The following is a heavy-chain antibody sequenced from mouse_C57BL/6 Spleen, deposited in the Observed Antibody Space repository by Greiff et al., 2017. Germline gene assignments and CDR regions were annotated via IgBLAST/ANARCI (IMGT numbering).Heavy chain of an antibody. CDR1: GYTFTSYW. Sequence: QVQLQQPGAELVMPGASVKLSCKASGYTFTSYWMHWVKQRPGQGLEWIGEIDPSDSYTNYTQKFKGKSTLTVDKSSSTAYMQLSSLTSEDSAVYYCARSSYSNSFAYWGQGTLVTVSA. J-gene: IGHJ3*01. CDR2: IDPSDSYT. D-gene: IGHD2-5*01. V-gene: IGHV1-69*01. CDR3: ARSSYSNSFAY.